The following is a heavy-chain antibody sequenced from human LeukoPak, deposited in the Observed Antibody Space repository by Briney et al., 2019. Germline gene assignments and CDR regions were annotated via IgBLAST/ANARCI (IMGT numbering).Heavy chain of an antibody. D-gene: IGHD3-10*01. V-gene: IGHV3-30*04. Sequence: GRSLRLSCAASGFTFSSYAMHWVRQPPGKGLEWVAVISYDGSNKYYADSVKGRFTISRDNSKNTLYLQMNSLRAEDTAVYYCARERTMVRGTLDTRVGGPFDYWGQGTLVTVSS. CDR2: ISYDGSNK. CDR1: GFTFSSYA. CDR3: ARERTMVRGTLDTRVGGPFDY. J-gene: IGHJ4*02.